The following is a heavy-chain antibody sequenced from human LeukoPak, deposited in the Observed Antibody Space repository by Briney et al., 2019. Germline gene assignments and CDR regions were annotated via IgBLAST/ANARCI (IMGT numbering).Heavy chain of an antibody. CDR1: GFTFNFYS. Sequence: GGSLRLSCAASGFTFNFYSMNWVRQAPGKGLEWGSGINWNGGSTGYADAVKGRFTISRDNAKNSLYLQMNSLRAEDTALYYCAREKYYYGSGSYYGGFDYWGQGTLVTVSS. J-gene: IGHJ4*02. CDR2: INWNGGST. CDR3: AREKYYYGSGSYYGGFDY. D-gene: IGHD3-10*01. V-gene: IGHV3-20*04.